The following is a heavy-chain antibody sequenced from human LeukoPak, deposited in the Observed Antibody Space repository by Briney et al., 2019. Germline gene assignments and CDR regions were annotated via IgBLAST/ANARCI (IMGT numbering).Heavy chain of an antibody. Sequence: ASVKVSCKASGYTFTGYYMHWVRQAPGQGLEWMGWINPNSGGTNYAQKFQARVTMSRDTSISTAYIELSRLRSDGTAVYYCARDLFDGSGYYSSGYWGQGTLVTVSS. CDR1: GYTFTGYY. V-gene: IGHV1-2*02. CDR3: ARDLFDGSGYYSSGY. D-gene: IGHD3-22*01. CDR2: INPNSGGT. J-gene: IGHJ4*02.